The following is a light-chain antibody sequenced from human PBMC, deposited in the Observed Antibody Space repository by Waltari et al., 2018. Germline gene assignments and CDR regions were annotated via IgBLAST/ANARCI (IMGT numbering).Light chain of an antibody. J-gene: IGLJ2*01. CDR3: SSYTSSGVV. Sequence: QSALTQPASVSGSPGHAIIISCTGTGSDVGGYDYVSWYQQYPGKAPRLIIYDVYNRPSGVSNRFSGSKSDNTASLTISGLQAEDESVYYCSSYTSSGVVFGGGTKLTVL. CDR1: GSDVGGYDY. CDR2: DVY. V-gene: IGLV2-14*01.